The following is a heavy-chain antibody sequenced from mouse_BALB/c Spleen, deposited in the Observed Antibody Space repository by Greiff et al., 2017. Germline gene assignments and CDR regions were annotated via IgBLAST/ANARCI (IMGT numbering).Heavy chain of an antibody. Sequence: EVKLMESGGGLVQPGGSRKLSCAASGFTFSSFGMHWVRQAPEKGLEWVAYISSGSSTIYYADTVKGRFTISRDNPKNTLFLQMTSLRSEDTAMCDCARDRVRYCFDYWGQGTTLTVSS. CDR1: GFTFSSFG. CDR3: ARDRVRYCFDY. V-gene: IGHV5-17*02. D-gene: IGHD1-1*01. CDR2: ISSGSSTI. J-gene: IGHJ2*01.